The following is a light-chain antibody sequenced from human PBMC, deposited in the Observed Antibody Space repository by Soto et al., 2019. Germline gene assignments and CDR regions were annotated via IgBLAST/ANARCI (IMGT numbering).Light chain of an antibody. J-gene: IGLJ1*01. CDR3: CSYTDSRTHI. CDR1: SSDVGGYNY. Sequence: QSVLTQPASVSGSPGQSITISCTGTSSDVGGYNYVSWYQQHPGKAPKLIIFEVSYRPSGISNRFSASKSGDTASLTISGLQADDEADYYCCSYTDSRTHIFGSGTKGTV. CDR2: EVS. V-gene: IGLV2-14*01.